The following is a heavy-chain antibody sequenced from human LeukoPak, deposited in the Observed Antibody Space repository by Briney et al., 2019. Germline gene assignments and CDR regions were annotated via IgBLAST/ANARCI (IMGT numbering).Heavy chain of an antibody. CDR1: GYTFTGYY. CDR3: TGGRDGYNFVDY. Sequence: ASVKVSCKASGYTFTGYYMHWVRQAPGQGLEWMGWINPNSGGTNYAQKFQGRVTMTRDTSISTAYMELSRLRSDDTAVYYCTGGRDGYNFVDYWGQGTLVTVSS. J-gene: IGHJ4*02. V-gene: IGHV1-2*02. D-gene: IGHD5-24*01. CDR2: INPNSGGT.